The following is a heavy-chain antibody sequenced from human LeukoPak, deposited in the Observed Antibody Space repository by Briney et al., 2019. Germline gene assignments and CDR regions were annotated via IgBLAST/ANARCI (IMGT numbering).Heavy chain of an antibody. J-gene: IGHJ2*01. V-gene: IGHV4-34*01. CDR3: ARDKGPYWYFDL. CDR2: INHSGST. Sequence: PSETLSLTCAVYGGSFSGYYWSWIRQPPGKGLEWIGEINHSGSTNYNPSLKSRVTISVDASKNQFSLKLSSVTAADTAVYYCARDKGPYWYFDLWGRGTLVTVSS. CDR1: GGSFSGYY.